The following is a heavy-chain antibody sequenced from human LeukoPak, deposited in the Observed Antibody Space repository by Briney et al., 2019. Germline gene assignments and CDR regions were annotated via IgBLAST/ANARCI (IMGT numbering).Heavy chain of an antibody. CDR2: LWSNGNTR. CDR1: GLRINNYA. Sequence: PGGSLRFSCAASGLRINNYAMHWVRQAPGKGLEWVAILWSNGNTRFYADSVKGRFTISRDTSTNTLYLHMDSLRVEDTAVYHCVRDSSHWTLDYWGQGTLVTVSS. D-gene: IGHD1-1*01. CDR3: VRDSSHWTLDY. V-gene: IGHV3-33*01. J-gene: IGHJ4*02.